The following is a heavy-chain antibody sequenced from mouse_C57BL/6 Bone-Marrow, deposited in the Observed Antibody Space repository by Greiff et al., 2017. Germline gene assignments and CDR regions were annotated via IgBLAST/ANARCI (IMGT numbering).Heavy chain of an antibody. D-gene: IGHD1-1*01. CDR1: GYSITSDY. V-gene: IGHV3-8*01. CDR3: ARAPITRVVAEYWYFEG. CDR2: ISYSGST. J-gene: IGHJ1*03. Sequence: VQLKESGPGLAKPSQTLSLTCSVTGYSITSDYWNWIRKFPGNKLEYMGYISYSGSTYYNPSLKSRISITRDTSKNQYYLQLNSGTTEDTATYYCARAPITRVVAEYWYFEGWGTGTTVTVSS.